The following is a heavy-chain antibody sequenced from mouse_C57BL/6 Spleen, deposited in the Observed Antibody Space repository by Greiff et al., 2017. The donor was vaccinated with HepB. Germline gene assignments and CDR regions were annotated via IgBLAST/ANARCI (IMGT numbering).Heavy chain of an antibody. CDR3: ARAYYGSSPYWYFDV. D-gene: IGHD1-1*01. J-gene: IGHJ1*03. CDR2: IYPGDGDT. Sequence: VQLQQSGAELVKPGASVKISCKASGYAFSSYWMNWVKQRPGKGLEWIGQIYPGDGDTNYNGKFKGKATLTADKSSSTSYMQLSSLTSEDSAVYFGARAYYGSSPYWYFDVWGTGTTVTVSS. V-gene: IGHV1-80*01. CDR1: GYAFSSYW.